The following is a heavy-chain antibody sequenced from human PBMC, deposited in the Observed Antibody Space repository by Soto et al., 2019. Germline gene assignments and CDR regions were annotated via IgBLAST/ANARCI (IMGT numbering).Heavy chain of an antibody. CDR3: ARLGSSGWYQGSYFDY. CDR1: GGSITRNNHY. J-gene: IGHJ4*02. D-gene: IGHD6-19*01. V-gene: IGHV4-39*01. Sequence: QLQLQESGPGLVKPSETLSLTCIVSGGSITRNNHYWGWIRQSPGKGREWIGSILYSGSTNYNPSLKSRVTGSVETSKNQFSLKMSSVTAADTALYYCARLGSSGWYQGSYFDYWGQGTLVTFSS. CDR2: ILYSGST.